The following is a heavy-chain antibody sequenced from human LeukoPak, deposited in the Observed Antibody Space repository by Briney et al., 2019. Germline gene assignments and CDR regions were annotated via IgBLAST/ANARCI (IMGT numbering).Heavy chain of an antibody. D-gene: IGHD6-6*01. V-gene: IGHV3-21*01. CDR1: GFTFSSYS. Sequence: GGFLRLSCAASGFTFSSYSMNWVRQAPGKGLEWVSSISSSSNYIYYADSVKGRFTISRDNSKNTLYLQMNSLRAEDTAVYYCAKRQGPYSSSSGLDYWGQGTLVTVSS. J-gene: IGHJ4*02. CDR3: AKRQGPYSSSSGLDY. CDR2: ISSSSNYI.